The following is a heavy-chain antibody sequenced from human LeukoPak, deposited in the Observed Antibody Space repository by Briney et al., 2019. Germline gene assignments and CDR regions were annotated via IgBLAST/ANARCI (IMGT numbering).Heavy chain of an antibody. J-gene: IGHJ6*02. V-gene: IGHV3-11*06. CDR1: GFTFSDYY. Sequence: GGSLRLSCAASGFTFSDYYMSWIRQAPGKGLEWVSYISSSSSYTNYADSVKGRFTISRDNAKNSLYLQMNSLSAEDTAAYYCASHGEGRSYYYGMDVWGQGARVSVSS. CDR3: ASHGEGRSYYYGMDV. CDR2: ISSSSSYT. D-gene: IGHD4-17*01.